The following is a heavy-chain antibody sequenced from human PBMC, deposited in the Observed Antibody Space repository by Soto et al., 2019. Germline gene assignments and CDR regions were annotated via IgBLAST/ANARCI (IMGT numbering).Heavy chain of an antibody. CDR1: GGSISSSSYY. V-gene: IGHV4-39*01. Sequence: QLQLQESGPGLVKPSETLSLTCTVSGGSISSSSYYWGWIRQPPGKGLEWIGSIYYSGSTYYNPSLKSRVTISVDTSKNQFSLKLSSVTAADTAVYYCARLRRDGYKDAFDIWGQGTMVTVSS. J-gene: IGHJ3*02. CDR3: ARLRRDGYKDAFDI. D-gene: IGHD5-12*01. CDR2: IYYSGST.